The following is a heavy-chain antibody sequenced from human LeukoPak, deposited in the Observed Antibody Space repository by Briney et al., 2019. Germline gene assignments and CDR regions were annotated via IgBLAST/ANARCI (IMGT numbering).Heavy chain of an antibody. J-gene: IGHJ3*02. CDR2: INPSGGST. CDR3: ARSAAYYNEADI. CDR1: GYTFTSYY. D-gene: IGHD3-9*01. Sequence: EASVKVSCKTSGYTFTSYYIHWVRQAPGQGLEWMGIINPSGGSTTYAQMFQGRLTMTSATSTSTVYMELSSLRSEDTAVYYCARSAAYYNEADIWGQGTMVTVSS. V-gene: IGHV1-46*01.